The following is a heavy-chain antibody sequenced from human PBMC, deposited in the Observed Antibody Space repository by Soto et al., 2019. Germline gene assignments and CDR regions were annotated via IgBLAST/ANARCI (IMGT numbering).Heavy chain of an antibody. CDR2: MNPNSGNT. J-gene: IGHJ6*02. V-gene: IGHV1-8*01. CDR3: ARNLEQQLPKHYYYYGMDG. D-gene: IGHD6-13*01. CDR1: GYTFTIYD. Sequence: VASVKVSCKASGYTFTIYDINWVLQATGQGFEYLGWMNPNSGNTGYVKKFQGRVTVTRDTSMSTAYMELSSLRSEDTAVYYCARNLEQQLPKHYYYYGMDGWGQGTTVTVAS.